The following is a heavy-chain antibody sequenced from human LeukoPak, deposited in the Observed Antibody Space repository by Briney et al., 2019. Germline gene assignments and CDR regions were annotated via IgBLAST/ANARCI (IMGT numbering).Heavy chain of an antibody. J-gene: IGHJ4*02. CDR1: GGSFSGYY. CDR2: INHSGSA. V-gene: IGHV4-34*01. CDR3: ARAGWFGEFYGPLDY. D-gene: IGHD3-10*01. Sequence: SETLSLTCAVYGGSFSGYYWSWIRQPPGKGLEWIGEINHSGSANYNPSLKSRVTILLDTSKNQFSLKLSSVTAADTSVYYCARAGWFGEFYGPLDYWGQGSLVTVSS.